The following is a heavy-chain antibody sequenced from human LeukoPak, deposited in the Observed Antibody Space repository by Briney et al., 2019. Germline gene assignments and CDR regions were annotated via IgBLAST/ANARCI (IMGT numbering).Heavy chain of an antibody. V-gene: IGHV3-11*04. CDR3: ARDGPYCTNGVCYTYPEETYYYYYYMDV. J-gene: IGHJ6*03. D-gene: IGHD2-8*01. Sequence: AGTLSLSCAASGFTFSDYYKNWIRQAPGPGLERVSYISSSCSTIYYDNSVKGGFTISRDNAKNSLYLQMNSLRAEDTAVYYCARDGPYCTNGVCYTYPEETYYYYYYMDVWGKGTTVTVSS. CDR1: GFTFSDYY. CDR2: ISSSCSTI.